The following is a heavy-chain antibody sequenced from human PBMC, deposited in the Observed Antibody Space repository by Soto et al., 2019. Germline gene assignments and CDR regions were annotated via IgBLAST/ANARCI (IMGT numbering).Heavy chain of an antibody. Sequence: GSLRLSCAASGFTFSSYAMHWVRQAPGKGLEWVAVISYDGSNKYYADSVKGRFTISRDNSKNTLYLQMNSLRAEDTAVYYCARTWLRAYYFDYWGQGTLVTVSS. CDR3: ARTWLRAYYFDY. CDR2: ISYDGSNK. D-gene: IGHD5-12*01. J-gene: IGHJ4*02. V-gene: IGHV3-30-3*01. CDR1: GFTFSSYA.